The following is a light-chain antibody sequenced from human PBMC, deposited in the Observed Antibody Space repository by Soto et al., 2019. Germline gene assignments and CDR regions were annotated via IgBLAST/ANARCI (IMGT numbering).Light chain of an antibody. Sequence: DIQMTQSPSTLSASVGDRVTITCRASQSILKWLAWYQQKPGTAPNLLIYDASTLGSGVPSRFSGSGSGTEFTLTISSLQPDDFATYYCQQYNSPSLYTFGQGTKLEIK. V-gene: IGKV1-5*01. CDR2: DAS. CDR3: QQYNSPSLYT. J-gene: IGKJ2*01. CDR1: QSILKW.